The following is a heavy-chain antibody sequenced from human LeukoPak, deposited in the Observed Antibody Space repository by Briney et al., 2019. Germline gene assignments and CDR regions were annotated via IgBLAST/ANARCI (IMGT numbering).Heavy chain of an antibody. J-gene: IGHJ4*02. CDR2: IYYSGST. CDR1: GGAISRGGYY. D-gene: IGHD3-10*01. Sequence: SQTLSLTCTVSGGAISRGGYYWSWIRQLPGKGLEWIGYIYYSGSTYYNPSLKSRVTISVDTSKKQISLKLNSVTAADTAVYYCARDYYGSGSYWTWGQGTLVTVSS. V-gene: IGHV4-30-4*01. CDR3: ARDYYGSGSYWT.